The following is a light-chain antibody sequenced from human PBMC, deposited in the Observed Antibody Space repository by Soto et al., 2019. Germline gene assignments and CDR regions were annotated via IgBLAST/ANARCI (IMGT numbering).Light chain of an antibody. V-gene: IGKV3-15*01. CDR3: QQYDKWPRT. Sequence: VMTQSPATLSVSPGERAALSCRASQSVSTNLAWYQQKPGQPPRLLIYFASTRATAVPARSTAGGSGTEFTLTISSLQSDDLAVYYCQQYDKWPRTLGQGTKVDIK. CDR1: QSVSTN. CDR2: FAS. J-gene: IGKJ1*01.